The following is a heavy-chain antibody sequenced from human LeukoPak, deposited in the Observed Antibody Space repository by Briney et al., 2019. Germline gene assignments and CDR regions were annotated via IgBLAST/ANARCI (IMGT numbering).Heavy chain of an antibody. CDR3: AKDPTKAGELLYFDY. D-gene: IGHD7-27*01. Sequence: GGSLRLSCAASGFSFSDSGMHWVRQAPGKGLEWVAVISYDGGKKYYGDSVKGRFTISRDNAKNTLYLQMDSLRPDDTAVYYCAKDPTKAGELLYFDYWGPGTLVTVSS. CDR2: ISYDGGKK. CDR1: GFSFSDSG. J-gene: IGHJ4*02. V-gene: IGHV3-30*18.